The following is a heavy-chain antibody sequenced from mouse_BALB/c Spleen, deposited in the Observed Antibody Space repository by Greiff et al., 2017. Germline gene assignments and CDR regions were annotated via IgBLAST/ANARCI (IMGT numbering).Heavy chain of an antibody. D-gene: IGHD1-1*01. CDR1: GYAFSSYW. J-gene: IGHJ1*01. Sequence: VQLQQSGAELVRPGSSVKISCKASGYAFSSYWMNWVKQRPGQGLEWIGQIYPGDGDTNYNGKFKGKATLTADKSSSTAYMQLSSLTSEDSAVYFGAREGFITTVGRYFDVWGAGTTVTVSS. V-gene: IGHV1-80*01. CDR2: IYPGDGDT. CDR3: AREGFITTVGRYFDV.